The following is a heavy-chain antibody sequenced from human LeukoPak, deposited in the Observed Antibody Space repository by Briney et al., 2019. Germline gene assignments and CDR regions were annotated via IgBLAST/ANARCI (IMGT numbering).Heavy chain of an antibody. J-gene: IGHJ4*02. CDR1: GFDFSIYR. CDR3: ARDRGYTRTNSGGYPVFDL. D-gene: IGHD2-15*01. Sequence: GGSLRLSCAASGFDFSIYRMNWVRQAPGKGLDWVSYIHLSGTPTHYAEPVKGRFSICRDNVKNSLYLQMDNLRAEDTAVYYCARDRGYTRTNSGGYPVFDLWGQGTLVTVSS. CDR2: IHLSGTPT. V-gene: IGHV3-48*04.